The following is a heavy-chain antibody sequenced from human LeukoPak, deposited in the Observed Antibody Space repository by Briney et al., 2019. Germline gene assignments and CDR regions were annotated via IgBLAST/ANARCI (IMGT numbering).Heavy chain of an antibody. CDR3: ARPVIPSSRWIPFDY. J-gene: IGHJ4*02. CDR2: LSDDETYE. D-gene: IGHD2-21*01. V-gene: IGHV3-30*04. CDR1: GFNFNKYS. Sequence: GGSLRLSCAASGFNFNKYSMHWVRQAPGKGLEWVAFLSDDETYEYYADSVKGRFTISRDNSKNTLYLELSSLRVEDTAVYYCARPVIPSSRWIPFDYWGQGTLVTVSS.